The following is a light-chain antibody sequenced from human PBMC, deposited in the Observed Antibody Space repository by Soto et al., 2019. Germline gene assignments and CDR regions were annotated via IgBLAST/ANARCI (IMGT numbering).Light chain of an antibody. Sequence: DSQQTKHPPPLHAYFDAIVTITCPASQTISNYVKWYQKKSGRDPEILVYAASNLQSGVPSRFTGSGSGTHFNLTISGLETADCATYFRQQSYNTTITFGQGTKVDIK. V-gene: IGKV1-39*01. CDR2: AAS. CDR1: QTISNY. CDR3: QQSYNTTIT. J-gene: IGKJ3*01.